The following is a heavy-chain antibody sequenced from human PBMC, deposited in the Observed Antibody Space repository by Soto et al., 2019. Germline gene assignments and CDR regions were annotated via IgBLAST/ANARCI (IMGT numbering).Heavy chain of an antibody. D-gene: IGHD1-20*01. CDR2: ISAYNGNT. CDR1: GYSFSTYA. Sequence: ASVKVSCKASGYSFSTYAVHWVRQAPGQRLEWMGWISAYNGNTKYAQKLQGRVTMTTDTSTSTAYMELRSLRSDDTAVYYCARDAAIGMNDYWGQGTLVTVSS. V-gene: IGHV1-18*01. J-gene: IGHJ4*02. CDR3: ARDAAIGMNDY.